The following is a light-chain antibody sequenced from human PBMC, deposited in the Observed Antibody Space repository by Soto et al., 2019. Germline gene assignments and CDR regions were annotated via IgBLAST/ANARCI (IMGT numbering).Light chain of an antibody. CDR2: DVS. Sequence: QSALTQPRSVSGSPGQAVTISCTGTSNDIGGYNYVSWYQQHPDKAPKLMIFDVSQRPSGVPDRFSGSKSGNTASLTISGLQPEDEADYYCCSYAGSYTFVVFGGGTKVTVL. V-gene: IGLV2-11*01. CDR3: CSYAGSYTFVV. CDR1: SNDIGGYNY. J-gene: IGLJ2*01.